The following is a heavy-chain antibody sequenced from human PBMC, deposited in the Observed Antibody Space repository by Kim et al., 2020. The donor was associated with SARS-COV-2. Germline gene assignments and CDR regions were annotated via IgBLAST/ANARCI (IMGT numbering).Heavy chain of an antibody. J-gene: IGHJ4*02. Sequence: STTYNPPLNSRVTLSTDPSTNQFSLRLSAVTAADTAVYYCAGYYRGVSIYWGQGTLVTVSS. V-gene: IGHV4-4*09. CDR3: AGYYRGVSIY. CDR2: ST. D-gene: IGHD3-10*01.